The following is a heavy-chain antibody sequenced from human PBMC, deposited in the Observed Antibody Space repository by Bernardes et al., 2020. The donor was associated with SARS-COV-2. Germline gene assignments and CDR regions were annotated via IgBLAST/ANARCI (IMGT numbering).Heavy chain of an antibody. J-gene: IGHJ4*02. Sequence: GGTLRLSCAASGFTFSNYWMTWVRKGPGKGLEWVANIKQDGSEKHYVDSVKGRFTISRDNAKNSLYLQMDSLRAEDTAVYYCTRLHYWGQGILVTVSS. CDR2: IKQDGSEK. CDR1: GFTFSNYW. CDR3: TRLHY. V-gene: IGHV3-7*03.